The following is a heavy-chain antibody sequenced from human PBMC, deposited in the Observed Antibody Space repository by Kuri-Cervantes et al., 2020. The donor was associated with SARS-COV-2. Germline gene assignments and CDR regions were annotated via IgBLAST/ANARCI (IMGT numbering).Heavy chain of an antibody. CDR1: GFTFSSYG. D-gene: IGHD6-6*01. V-gene: IGHV3-33*01. CDR3: ARGPYSSSTFDY. Sequence: GESLKISCAASGFTFSSYGMHWVRQAPGKGLEWVAVIWYDGSSKYYADSVKGRFTISRDNSKNTLYLQMNSLRAEDTAVYYCARGPYSSSTFDYWGQGTLVTVSS. J-gene: IGHJ4*02. CDR2: IWYDGSSK.